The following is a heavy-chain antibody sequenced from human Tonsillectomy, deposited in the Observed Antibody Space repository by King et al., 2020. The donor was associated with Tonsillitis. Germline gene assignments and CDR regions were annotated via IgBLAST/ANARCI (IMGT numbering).Heavy chain of an antibody. V-gene: IGHV3-15*01. CDR2: IKSKTDGGTT. CDR1: GFTFSNAW. CDR3: TTDRASSSWYRDY. J-gene: IGHJ4*02. D-gene: IGHD6-13*01. Sequence: QLVESGGGLVKPGGSLRLSCAVSGFTFSNAWMSWVRQAPGKGLEWVGRIKSKTDGGTTDYAAPVKGRFTISRDDSKNTLYLQMNSLKTEDTAVYYCTTDRASSSWYRDYWGQGTLVTVSS.